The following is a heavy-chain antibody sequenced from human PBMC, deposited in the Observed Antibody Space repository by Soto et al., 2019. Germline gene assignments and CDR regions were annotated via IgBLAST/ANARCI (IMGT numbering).Heavy chain of an antibody. D-gene: IGHD1-26*01. J-gene: IGHJ3*02. CDR3: AAGGATPDTFDI. V-gene: IGHV1-58*01. CDR1: GFTFTSSA. CDR2: IVVGSGNT. Sequence: SVKVSCKASGFTFTSSAVQWVRQARGQRLEWIGWIVVGSGNTNYAQKFQERVTITRDMSTSTAYMELSSLRSEDTAVYYCAAGGATPDTFDIWGQGTMVTVSS.